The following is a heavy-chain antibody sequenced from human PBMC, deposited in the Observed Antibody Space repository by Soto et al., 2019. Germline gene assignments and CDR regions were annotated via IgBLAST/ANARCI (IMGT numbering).Heavy chain of an antibody. CDR3: ARGSSCYGATCYDPAFFGP. CDR2: IWNDGSDK. J-gene: IGHJ5*02. D-gene: IGHD2-2*01. Sequence: QPGGSLRLSCAASEFPFNVFVMHWVRQAPGKGLEWVAVIWNDGSDKDYADSVKGRFTISRDNSKNMLYLQMNSLRAEDTAVYYCARGSSCYGATCYDPAFFGPWGQGTMVTVSS. V-gene: IGHV3-33*01. CDR1: EFPFNVFV.